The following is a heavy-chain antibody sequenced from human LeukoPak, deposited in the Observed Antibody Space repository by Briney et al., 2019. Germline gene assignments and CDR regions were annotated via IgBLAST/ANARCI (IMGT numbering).Heavy chain of an antibody. Sequence: GGSLRLSCAASGFTFSTYAMSWVRQAPGKGLEWVSAIRGSGDSTYYANSVKGRFTISRDNSKNTLYLQMNSLRAEDTAVYYCARGVGGNSTNWGQGTLVTVSS. CDR3: ARGVGGNSTN. V-gene: IGHV3-23*01. J-gene: IGHJ4*02. CDR1: GFTFSTYA. CDR2: IRGSGDST. D-gene: IGHD4-23*01.